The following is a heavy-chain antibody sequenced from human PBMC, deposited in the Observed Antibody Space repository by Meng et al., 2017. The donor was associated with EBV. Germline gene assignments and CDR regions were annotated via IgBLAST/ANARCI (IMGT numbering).Heavy chain of an antibody. CDR2: ISYDGSNK. D-gene: IGHD3-22*01. V-gene: IGHV3-30*18. CDR1: GFTFSSYG. CDR3: AKGDVYYYDSSGYPNY. J-gene: IGHJ4*02. Sequence: VSRVGAGGGVVTPGRYLRLSCAASGFTFSSYGMHWVRQAPGKGLEWVAVISYDGSNKYYADSVKGRFTISRDNSKNTLYLQMNSLRAEDTAVYYCAKGDVYYYDSSGYPNYWGQGTLVTVSS.